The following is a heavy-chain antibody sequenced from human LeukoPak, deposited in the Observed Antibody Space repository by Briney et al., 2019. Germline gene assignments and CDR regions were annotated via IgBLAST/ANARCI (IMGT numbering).Heavy chain of an antibody. J-gene: IGHJ4*02. V-gene: IGHV3-23*01. D-gene: IGHD3-9*01. Sequence: SGGSLRLSCAASGFTFSSYAMSRVRQAQGKGLEWVSAISGSGGSTYYADSVKGRFTISRDNSKNTLYLQMNSLRAEDTAVYYCAKVLRYFDYYFDYWGQGTLVTVSS. CDR2: ISGSGGST. CDR1: GFTFSSYA. CDR3: AKVLRYFDYYFDY.